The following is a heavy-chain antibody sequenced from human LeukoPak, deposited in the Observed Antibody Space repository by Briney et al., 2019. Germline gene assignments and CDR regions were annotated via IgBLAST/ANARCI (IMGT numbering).Heavy chain of an antibody. CDR2: IKQDGSGK. J-gene: IGHJ5*02. CDR1: GFTFSSYW. D-gene: IGHD2-2*01. V-gene: IGHV3-7*01. CDR3: AREIRSYCSSTSCLNWFDP. Sequence: GGSLRLSCAASGFTFSSYWMSWVRQAPGKGLERVANIKQDGSGKYYVDSVKGRFTISRDNAKNSLYLQMNSLRAEDTAVYYCAREIRSYCSSTSCLNWFDPWGQGTLVTVSS.